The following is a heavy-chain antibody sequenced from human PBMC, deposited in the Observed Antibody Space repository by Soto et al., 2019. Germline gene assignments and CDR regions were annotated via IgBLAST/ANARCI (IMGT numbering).Heavy chain of an antibody. J-gene: IGHJ4*02. CDR2: IKQDGSEK. D-gene: IGHD6-19*01. CDR1: GFTFSSYW. V-gene: IGHV3-7*01. Sequence: GGSLSLSCAASGFTFSSYWMSWVRQAPWKGLEWVANIKQDGSEKYYVDSVKGRFTISRDNAKNSLFLQMTSLRAEDTAVYYCASDGSGWYRGEFDYWGQGALVTVSS. CDR3: ASDGSGWYRGEFDY.